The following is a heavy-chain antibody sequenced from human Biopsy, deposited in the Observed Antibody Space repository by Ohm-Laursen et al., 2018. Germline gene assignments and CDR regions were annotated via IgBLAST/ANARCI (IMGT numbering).Heavy chain of an antibody. V-gene: IGHV1-69*13. J-gene: IGHJ6*02. CDR3: APQTPRDPDILTGAYHYDMAV. CDR1: GYTFTGYY. D-gene: IGHD3-9*01. Sequence: SVKVSCNASGYTFTGYYLHWVRQAPGQGLEWMGGIITFFRTVNYAQNFQGRLTITADEFTDTAYMELRSLRSEDTAVYYCAPQTPRDPDILTGAYHYDMAVWGQGTTVTVSS. CDR2: IITFFRTV.